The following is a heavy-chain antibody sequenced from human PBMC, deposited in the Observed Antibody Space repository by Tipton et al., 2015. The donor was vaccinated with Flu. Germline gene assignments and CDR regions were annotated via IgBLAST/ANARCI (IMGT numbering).Heavy chain of an antibody. CDR3: ARDPRIAVAGDHDAFDI. CDR2: IYYSGST. Sequence: LRLSCTVSGGSISSYYWSWIRQPPGKGLEWIGYIYYSGSTNYNPSLKSRVTISVDTSKNQFSLKLSSVTAADTAVYYCARDPRIAVAGDHDAFDIWGRGTMVTVSS. V-gene: IGHV4-59*01. CDR1: GGSISSYY. J-gene: IGHJ3*02. D-gene: IGHD6-19*01.